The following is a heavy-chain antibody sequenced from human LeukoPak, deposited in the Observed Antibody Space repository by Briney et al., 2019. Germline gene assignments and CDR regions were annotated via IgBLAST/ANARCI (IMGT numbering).Heavy chain of an antibody. D-gene: IGHD3-10*01. V-gene: IGHV3-74*01. CDR3: VGSHVASY. CDR2: LNPGGTDT. J-gene: IGHJ4*02. Sequence: GGSLRLSCAASRFTFSNYWMDWVRQVPGKGLVWVSHLNPGGTDTYYADSVKGRFTVSRDNARNTLYLQMTNLRAEDTAVYYCVGSHVASYWGQGALVTVSS. CDR1: RFTFSNYW.